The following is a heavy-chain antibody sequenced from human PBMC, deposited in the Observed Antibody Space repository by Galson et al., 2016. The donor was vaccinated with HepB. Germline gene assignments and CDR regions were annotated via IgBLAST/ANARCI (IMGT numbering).Heavy chain of an antibody. CDR3: ARHEQLLVRTHN. CDR2: IYYSGST. J-gene: IGHJ4*02. Sequence: SETLSLTCTVSGGSISSSSYYWGWIRQPPGKGLEWLGSIYYSGSTYYNPSLKSRVTISVDTSKNKFSLKLSSVTAADTAVYFCARHEQLLVRTHNWGQGTLVTVSS. D-gene: IGHD6-6*01. CDR1: GGSISSSSYY. V-gene: IGHV4-39*01.